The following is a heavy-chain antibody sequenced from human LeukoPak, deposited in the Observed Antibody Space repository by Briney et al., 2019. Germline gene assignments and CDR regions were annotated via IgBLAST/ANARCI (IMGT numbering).Heavy chain of an antibody. CDR1: GYTFTNYV. Sequence: ASVKVSCKASGYTFTNYVISWVRQAPGQGLEWMGWISTYNGNTNYAQNLQGRGTMTADTPTSTAYMELRSLRSDDTAVYYCAREALLKGDYYGMDVWGQGTTVTVSS. CDR3: AREALLKGDYYGMDV. V-gene: IGHV1-18*01. CDR2: ISTYNGNT. J-gene: IGHJ6*02.